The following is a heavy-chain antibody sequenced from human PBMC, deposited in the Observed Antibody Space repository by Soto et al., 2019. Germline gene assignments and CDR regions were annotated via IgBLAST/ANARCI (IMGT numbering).Heavy chain of an antibody. CDR3: ARYGDTAMVI. Sequence: PSETLSLTCTVSGGSISSYYWSWIRQPPGKGLEWIGYIYYSGSTNYNPSLKSRVTISVDTSKNQFSLKLSSVTAADTAVYYCARYGDTAMVIWGQGTLVTVSS. D-gene: IGHD5-18*01. CDR2: IYYSGST. CDR1: GGSISSYY. V-gene: IGHV4-59*01. J-gene: IGHJ4*02.